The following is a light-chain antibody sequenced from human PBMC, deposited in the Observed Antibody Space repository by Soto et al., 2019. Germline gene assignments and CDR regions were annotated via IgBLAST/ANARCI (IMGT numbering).Light chain of an antibody. J-gene: IGKJ5*01. CDR1: QSVSSN. CDR2: GAS. V-gene: IGKV3-15*01. CDR3: QQYNNWPPIT. Sequence: EIVMPQSPATLSVYTGEGATLYCSASQSVSSNIAWYQQKPGQAPRLLIFGASTRVTGIPGRFSGSGYGTEFTLTISSLQSEDFAVYYCQQYNNWPPITFGQGTRLEIK.